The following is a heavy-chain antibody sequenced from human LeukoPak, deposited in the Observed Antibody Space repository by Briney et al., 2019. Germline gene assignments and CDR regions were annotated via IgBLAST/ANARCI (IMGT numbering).Heavy chain of an antibody. CDR2: FNPNSGGT. J-gene: IGHJ4*02. Sequence: GASVKVSCKASGYTFTGFYLHWVRQAPGQGLEWMGWFNPNSGGTNYAQKFQGRVTMTRDTSISTAYMELSSLRSDDTAVYYCARDRGPEWWGSFDYWGQGSLVTVSS. V-gene: IGHV1-2*02. CDR1: GYTFTGFY. D-gene: IGHD3-16*01. CDR3: ARDRGPEWWGSFDY.